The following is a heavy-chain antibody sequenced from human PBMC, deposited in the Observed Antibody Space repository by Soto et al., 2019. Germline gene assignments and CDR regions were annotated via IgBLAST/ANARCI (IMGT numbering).Heavy chain of an antibody. V-gene: IGHV4-30-4*01. CDR3: ARTTRPPWIQLWFSGYFDY. CDR1: GGSISSGDYY. CDR2: IYYSGST. D-gene: IGHD5-18*01. Sequence: PSETLSLTCTVSGGSISSGDYYWSWIRQPPGKGLEWIGYIYYSGSTYYNPSLKSRVTISVDTSKNQFSLKLSSVTAADTAVYYCARTTRPPWIQLWFSGYFDYWGQGTLVTVSS. J-gene: IGHJ4*02.